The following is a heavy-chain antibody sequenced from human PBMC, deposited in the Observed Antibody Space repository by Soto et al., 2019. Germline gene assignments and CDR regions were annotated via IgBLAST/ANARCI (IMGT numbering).Heavy chain of an antibody. CDR2: IIPMLGMS. Sequence: QVQLVQSGAEVKTPGSSVKVSCTASGDTFNFYTLSWVRQAPGQGLEWMGRIIPMLGMSNYAQKFQGRVTMIADQSTRTGYMVLSGLRSEATALYYCATNYGSGSTHFDHWGQGTLVTVSS. V-gene: IGHV1-69*02. CDR3: ATNYGSGSTHFDH. D-gene: IGHD3-10*01. CDR1: GDTFNFYT. J-gene: IGHJ4*02.